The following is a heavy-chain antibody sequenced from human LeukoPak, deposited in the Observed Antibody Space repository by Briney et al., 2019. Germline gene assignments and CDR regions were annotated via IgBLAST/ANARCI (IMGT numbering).Heavy chain of an antibody. J-gene: IGHJ2*01. V-gene: IGHV4-61*02. CDR3: ARQYYDFWSGYYYLWDL. D-gene: IGHD3-3*01. Sequence: SQTLSLTCTVSGASTSISGSYWTWIRQPAGKGLEWIGRIYSSGSTKYNPSLESRVTMSIDTSKNQFSLKLNSVTAADSAVYYCARQYYDFWSGYYYLWDLWGRGTLVTVSS. CDR2: IYSSGST. CDR1: GASTSISGSY.